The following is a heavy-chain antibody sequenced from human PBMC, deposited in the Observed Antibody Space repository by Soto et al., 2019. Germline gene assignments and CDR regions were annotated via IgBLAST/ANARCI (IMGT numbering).Heavy chain of an antibody. J-gene: IGHJ4*02. V-gene: IGHV4-30-2*01. CDR2: IYVSGSA. CDR1: GDSISSGGYS. Sequence: QVQLQQWGAGLLKPSETLSLTCGVSGDSISSGGYSWGWIRQPPGKGLEWIGDIYVSGSAYYNPSLQSRVAISVDRSKNQFSLNLTSVTATDTAFYYCARVMYGSGKPIFDHWGLGTLVTVSS. CDR3: ARVMYGSGKPIFDH. D-gene: IGHD3-10*01.